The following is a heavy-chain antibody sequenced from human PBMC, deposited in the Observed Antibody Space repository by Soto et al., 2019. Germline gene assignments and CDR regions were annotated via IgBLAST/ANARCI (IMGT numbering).Heavy chain of an antibody. D-gene: IGHD2-21*01. CDR1: GFTFSSYA. V-gene: IGHV3-23*01. Sequence: EMQLLASGGGLVQPGGSLRLSCVASGFTFSSYAMSWVRQAPGKGLEWVSVISGSGGTTYCADSVQGRFTIARDNSKNTLFLQMNSLRAEDTAVYYCAKDVATWYFDVWGRGALVTVSS. CDR2: ISGSGGTT. J-gene: IGHJ2*01. CDR3: AKDVATWYFDV.